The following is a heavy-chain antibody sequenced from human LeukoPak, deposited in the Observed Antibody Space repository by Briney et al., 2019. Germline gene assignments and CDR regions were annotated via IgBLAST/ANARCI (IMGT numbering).Heavy chain of an antibody. J-gene: IGHJ4*02. CDR1: GGSISSNSYY. Sequence: PSETLSLTCTVSGGSISSNSYYWGWIRQPPGKGLKWIGSIYYSGSTYYNPSLKSRVTISVNTSKNQFSLKLSSVTAADTAVYYCARHGLFYGSGSYSFDYWGQGTLVTVSS. CDR3: ARHGLFYGSGSYSFDY. CDR2: IYYSGST. V-gene: IGHV4-39*01. D-gene: IGHD3-10*01.